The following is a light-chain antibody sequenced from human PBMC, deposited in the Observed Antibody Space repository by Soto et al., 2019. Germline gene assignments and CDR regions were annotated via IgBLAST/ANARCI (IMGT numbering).Light chain of an antibody. Sequence: EIVLTQSPATLSLSPGERATLSCRASQSVSSYLAWYQQKPGQAPRLLLYDASNRATGIPARLSGSGSGTDFTVTISSLEPEDFAVYYCQQRSNWPPPFGEGTKVEIK. CDR3: QQRSNWPPP. CDR1: QSVSSY. J-gene: IGKJ1*01. CDR2: DAS. V-gene: IGKV3-11*01.